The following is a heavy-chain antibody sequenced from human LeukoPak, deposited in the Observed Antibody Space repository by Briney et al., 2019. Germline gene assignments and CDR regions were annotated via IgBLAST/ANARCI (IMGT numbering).Heavy chain of an antibody. CDR2: ISRGVGST. Sequence: GGSLRLSCAASGFTFSSYDLSWVRQTPGKGLECVSAISRGVGSTYYADSVKGRFTISRDNSKNTLYLQMNSLRAEDTAVYYCAKDPRALGYYDSSGPSNAFDIWGQGTMVTVSS. CDR3: AKDPRALGYYDSSGPSNAFDI. D-gene: IGHD3-22*01. J-gene: IGHJ3*02. CDR1: GFTFSSYD. V-gene: IGHV3-23*01.